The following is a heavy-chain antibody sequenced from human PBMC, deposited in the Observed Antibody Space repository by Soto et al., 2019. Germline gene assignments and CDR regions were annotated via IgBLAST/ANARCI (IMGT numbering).Heavy chain of an antibody. D-gene: IGHD5-18*01. Sequence: SETLSLTCAVYGGSFSGYYWSWIRQPPRKGLEWIGEINHSGSTNYNPSLKSRVTISVDTSKNQFSLKLSSVTAADTAVYYCAKRGYSYGPFDYWGQGTLVTVSS. V-gene: IGHV4-34*01. J-gene: IGHJ4*02. CDR1: GGSFSGYY. CDR2: INHSGST. CDR3: AKRGYSYGPFDY.